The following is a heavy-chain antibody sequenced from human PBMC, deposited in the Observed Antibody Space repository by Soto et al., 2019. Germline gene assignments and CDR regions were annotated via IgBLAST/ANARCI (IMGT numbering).Heavy chain of an antibody. CDR2: IIPIFGTA. J-gene: IGHJ5*02. V-gene: IGHV1-69*05. CDR1: GGTFSSYA. D-gene: IGHD6-13*01. Sequence: SVKVSCKASGGTFSSYAISWVRQAPGQGLEWMGGIIPIFGTANYAQKFQGRVTITRDTSASTAYMELSSLRSEDTAVYYCARDGAEAAVSNCFDPWGQGTLVTVSS. CDR3: ARDGAEAAVSNCFDP.